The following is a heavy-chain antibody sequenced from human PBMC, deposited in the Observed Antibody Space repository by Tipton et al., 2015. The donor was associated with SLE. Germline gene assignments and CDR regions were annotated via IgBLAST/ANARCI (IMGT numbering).Heavy chain of an antibody. Sequence: TLSLTCTVSGGSISSYYWSWIRQPPGKGLEWIGYIYYSGSTNYNPSLKSRVTISVDTSKNQFSLKLSSVSAADTAAYYCARDWCSSTSCYGWFDPWGQGTLVTVSS. CDR1: GGSISSYY. D-gene: IGHD2-2*01. V-gene: IGHV4-59*01. CDR3: ARDWCSSTSCYGWFDP. J-gene: IGHJ5*02. CDR2: IYYSGST.